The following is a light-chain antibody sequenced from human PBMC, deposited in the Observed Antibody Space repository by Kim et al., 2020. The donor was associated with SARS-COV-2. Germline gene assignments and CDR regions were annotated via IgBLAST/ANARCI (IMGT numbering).Light chain of an antibody. Sequence: SVGDRVTITCRARQSISTWLAWYQQKPGKAPKLLIYKAFSLESGVPSRFSGSGSGTEFTLTISSLQPDDFATYYCLHYGSYSTMYTFGQGTKLEV. CDR2: KAF. V-gene: IGKV1-5*03. CDR1: QSISTW. CDR3: LHYGSYSTMYT. J-gene: IGKJ2*01.